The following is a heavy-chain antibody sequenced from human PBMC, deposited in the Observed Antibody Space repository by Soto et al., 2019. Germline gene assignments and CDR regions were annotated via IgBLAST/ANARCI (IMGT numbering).Heavy chain of an antibody. CDR2: IRHSAHI. CDR1: GFTFSNSE. D-gene: IGHD2-21*01. J-gene: IGHJ3*01. Sequence: PGGSLRLSCVGSGFTFSNSEINWVRQAPGKGLEWISYIRHSAHIYYADAVKGRFTIYRDNAKNSVYLQMNSLRVEDTAVYYCAQEPGPDVSATIVRDVWGQGILVTVSS. CDR3: AQEPGPDVSATIVRDV. V-gene: IGHV3-48*03.